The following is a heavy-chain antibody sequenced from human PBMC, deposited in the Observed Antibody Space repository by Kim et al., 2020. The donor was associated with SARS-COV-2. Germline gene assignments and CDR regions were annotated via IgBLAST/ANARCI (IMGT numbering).Heavy chain of an antibody. V-gene: IGHV4-39*01. CDR1: GGSISSSSYY. CDR3: ARPKQLVHSRDAFDI. D-gene: IGHD6-6*01. CDR2: IYYSGST. Sequence: SETLSLTCTVSGGSISSSSYYWGWIRQPPGKGLEWIGSIYYSGSTYYNPSLKSRVTISVDTSKNQFSLKLSSVTAADTAVYYCARPKQLVHSRDAFDIWGQGTMVTVSS. J-gene: IGHJ3*02.